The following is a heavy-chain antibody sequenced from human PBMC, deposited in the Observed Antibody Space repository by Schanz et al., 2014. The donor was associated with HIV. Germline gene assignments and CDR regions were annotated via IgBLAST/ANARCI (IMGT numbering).Heavy chain of an antibody. CDR1: GYIFRDYH. Sequence: QVQLVESGGGLVKPGGSLRLSCAASGYIFRDYHMSWIRQAPGKGLEWVSYISSSGSTKYYVDSVKGRFTISRDNAKNSLYLQMNGLRAEDTAVYYCARGQKVGRDGNWGQGILVTVSS. CDR2: ISSSGSTK. V-gene: IGHV3-11*01. J-gene: IGHJ4*02. CDR3: ARGQKVGRDGN. D-gene: IGHD1-26*01.